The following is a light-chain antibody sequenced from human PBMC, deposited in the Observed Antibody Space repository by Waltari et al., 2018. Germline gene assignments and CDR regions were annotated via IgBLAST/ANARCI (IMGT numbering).Light chain of an antibody. CDR1: SSDVGGYNY. CDR3: CSYAGSYTFAV. CDR2: DVS. J-gene: IGLJ2*01. Sequence: QSALTQPRSVSGSPGQSVTISCTGTSSDVGGYNYVSWYQQHPGKAPKLRIYDVSKRPSGVPVRFSGSKSGNTASLTISGLQAEDEADYYCCSYAGSYTFAVFGGGTKLTVL. V-gene: IGLV2-11*01.